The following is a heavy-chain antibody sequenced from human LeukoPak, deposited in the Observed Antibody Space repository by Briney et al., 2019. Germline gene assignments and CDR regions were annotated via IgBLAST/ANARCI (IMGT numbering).Heavy chain of an antibody. CDR3: ARPEGFSYSPNGAFEY. V-gene: IGHV4-39*01. Sequence: SETLSLTCTVSGGSISSSNYYWGWIRQPPGKGLQWIGTIYYSGTTYYNPSLKSRVTISVDTSKNQFSLKLSPVTAADTAVYYRARPEGFSYSPNGAFEYWGQGTLVTVSS. CDR2: IYYSGTT. D-gene: IGHD5-18*01. CDR1: GGSISSSNYY. J-gene: IGHJ4*02.